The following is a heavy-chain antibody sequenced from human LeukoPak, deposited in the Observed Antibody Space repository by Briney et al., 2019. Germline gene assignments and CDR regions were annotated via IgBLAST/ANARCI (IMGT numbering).Heavy chain of an antibody. D-gene: IGHD4-17*01. CDR1: GCSVSSGSYY. CDR3: ARGGTVTYDY. J-gene: IGHJ4*02. CDR2: IYYSGST. Sequence: PSEPLSLTWTFSGCSVSSGSYYWSWIRQPPGKGLEWIGYIYYSGSTNYNPSLKSRVTISVDTSKNQFSLKLSSVTAADTAVYYCARGGTVTYDYWGQGTLVTVSS. V-gene: IGHV4-61*01.